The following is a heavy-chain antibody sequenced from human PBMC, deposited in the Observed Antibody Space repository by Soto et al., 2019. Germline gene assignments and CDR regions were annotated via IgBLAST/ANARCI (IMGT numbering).Heavy chain of an antibody. V-gene: IGHV3-23*01. CDR1: GFTFSNYV. D-gene: IGHD3-16*01. Sequence: EVHLLDSGGGLVQPGGSLSLTCAASGFTFSNYVMSWVRQAPGKGLEWVSSISGSGDNTYYADSVKGRFTISRDNSKNTLFLQMNILRAEDTAVYYCAKLTLVMALGFDYWGQGTLVTVSS. J-gene: IGHJ4*02. CDR2: ISGSGDNT. CDR3: AKLTLVMALGFDY.